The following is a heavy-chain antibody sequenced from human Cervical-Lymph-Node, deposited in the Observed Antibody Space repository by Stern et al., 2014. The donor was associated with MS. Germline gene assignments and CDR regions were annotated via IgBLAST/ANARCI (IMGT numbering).Heavy chain of an antibody. J-gene: IGHJ4*02. CDR2: INPNSGGT. D-gene: IGHD3-10*01. CDR1: AYTITDYY. Sequence: QMQLVQSGAEVKKPGASVKVSCKASAYTITDYYTHWVRQAPGHGLEWIGWINPNSGGTYSAQKFQGRLTMTRDTSISTAYMELSSLRSDDTAVYYCARGGGYSYSTLDYWGQGTQVTVSS. CDR3: ARGGGYSYSTLDY. V-gene: IGHV1-2*02.